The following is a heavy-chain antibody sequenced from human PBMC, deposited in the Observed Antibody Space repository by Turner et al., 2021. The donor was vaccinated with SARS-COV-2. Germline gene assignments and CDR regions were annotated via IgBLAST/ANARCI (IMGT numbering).Heavy chain of an antibody. CDR1: GFTFSSYA. V-gene: IGHV3-23*01. J-gene: IGHJ5*02. CDR3: AKYHDSSGYYRDL. CDR2: ISGSGGFT. Sequence: EVRLLESGGGLEQPGGSLRLSCVGSGFTFSSYAMGWVRQTPGKGLEWVSGISGSGGFTDYADSVKGRFTISRDNSKNTVFLQMRSLRAEDAAVYYCAKYHDSSGYYRDLWGQGTLVTVSS. D-gene: IGHD3-22*01.